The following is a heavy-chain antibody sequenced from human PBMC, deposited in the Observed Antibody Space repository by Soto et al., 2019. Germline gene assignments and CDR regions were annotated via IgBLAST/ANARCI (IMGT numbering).Heavy chain of an antibody. D-gene: IGHD3-9*01. CDR1: GGSISDFY. J-gene: IGHJ6*02. CDR3: ARQPLGRYFYSDYYYGMDV. CDR2: IYDSGST. Sequence: QVQLQASGPGLVKSSETLSLTCTVSGGSISDFYWNWIRQPPGKGLEWIGYIYDSGSTNYNPAPKRRVTLSVDTSKNQFSLRLSSVTAADTAVYYCARQPLGRYFYSDYYYGMDVWGQGTTVTVSS. V-gene: IGHV4-59*08.